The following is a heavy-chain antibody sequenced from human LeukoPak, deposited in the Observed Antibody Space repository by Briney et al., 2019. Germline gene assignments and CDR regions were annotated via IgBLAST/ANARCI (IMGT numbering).Heavy chain of an antibody. J-gene: IGHJ4*02. V-gene: IGHV3-20*04. D-gene: IGHD3-22*01. CDR3: ARHVVAVGFDY. Sequence: GGSLRLSCATSGFTFDDYGMSWVRQAPGKGLEWVSDINWNGGSTGYADSVKGRFTISRDNAKNSLYLQMNSLRAEDTAVYYCARHVVAVGFDYWGQGTLVTVSS. CDR1: GFTFDDYG. CDR2: INWNGGST.